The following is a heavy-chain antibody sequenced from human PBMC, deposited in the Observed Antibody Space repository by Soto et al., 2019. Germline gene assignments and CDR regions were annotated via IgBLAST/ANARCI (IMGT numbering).Heavy chain of an antibody. CDR3: ARATPLRYFDWLSTSAIFADHDAFDI. CDR1: VYTFTGYY. Sequence: ASVKVSCKASVYTFTGYYMHWVRQAPGQGLEWMGWINPNSGGTNYAQKFQGWVTMTRDTSISTAYMELSRLRSDDTAVYYCARATPLRYFDWLSTSAIFADHDAFDIWGQGTMVNVSS. J-gene: IGHJ3*02. D-gene: IGHD3-9*01. CDR2: INPNSGGT. V-gene: IGHV1-2*04.